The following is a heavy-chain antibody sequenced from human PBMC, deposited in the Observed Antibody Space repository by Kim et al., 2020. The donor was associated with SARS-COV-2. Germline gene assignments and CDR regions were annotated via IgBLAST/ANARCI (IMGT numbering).Heavy chain of an antibody. D-gene: IGHD3-22*01. CDR3: TTDSLGVHDISGYPVDY. CDR2: IKSKTDGGTT. J-gene: IGHJ4*02. V-gene: IGHV3-15*01. CDR1: GFTFSNAW. Sequence: GGSLRLSCAASGFTFSNAWMSWVRQAPGKGLEWVGRIKSKTDGGTTDYAAPVKGRFTISRDDSKNTLYLQMNSLKTEDTAVYYCTTDSLGVHDISGYPVDYWGQGTLVTVSS.